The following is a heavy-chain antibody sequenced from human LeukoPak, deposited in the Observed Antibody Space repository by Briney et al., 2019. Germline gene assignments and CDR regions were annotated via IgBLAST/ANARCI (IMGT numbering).Heavy chain of an antibody. CDR3: AKDLGLRGIYGPRGGKTIDY. J-gene: IGHJ4*02. D-gene: IGHD2-21*01. CDR1: GFTFSSYW. Sequence: GGSLRLSCAAAGFTFSSYWMSWVRQAPGKGLEWVATIRQDGSQKYYVDSVKGRFTISRDNAKNSLSLQMNSLRAEDTAVYYCAKDLGLRGIYGPRGGKTIDYWGQGTLVTASS. V-gene: IGHV3-7*01. CDR2: IRQDGSQK.